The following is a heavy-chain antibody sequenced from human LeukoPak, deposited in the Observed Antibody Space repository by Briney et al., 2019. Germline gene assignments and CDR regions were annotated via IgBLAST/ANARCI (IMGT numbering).Heavy chain of an antibody. Sequence: GGSLRLSCAASGFTVSSNYMSWVRQAPWKGLEWVSVIYSGGSTYYADSVKGRFTISRDNSKNTLYLQMNSLRAEDTAVYYCARDSGSQSAFDIWGQGTMVTVSS. CDR2: IYSGGST. V-gene: IGHV3-53*01. CDR1: GFTVSSNY. D-gene: IGHD1-26*01. CDR3: ARDSGSQSAFDI. J-gene: IGHJ3*02.